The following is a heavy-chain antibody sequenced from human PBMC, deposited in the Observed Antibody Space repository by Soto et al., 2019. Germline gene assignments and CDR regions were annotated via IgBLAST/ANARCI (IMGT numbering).Heavy chain of an antibody. D-gene: IGHD3-22*01. Sequence: TSETLSLTCTVSGGSVSSGSYYWSWIRQPPGKGLEWIGYIYYSGSTNYNPSLKSRVTISVDTSKNQFSLKLSSVTAADTAVYYCARDLSMIVPNGAFDIWGQGTMVTVSS. CDR3: ARDLSMIVPNGAFDI. CDR2: IYYSGST. V-gene: IGHV4-61*01. J-gene: IGHJ3*02. CDR1: GGSVSSGSYY.